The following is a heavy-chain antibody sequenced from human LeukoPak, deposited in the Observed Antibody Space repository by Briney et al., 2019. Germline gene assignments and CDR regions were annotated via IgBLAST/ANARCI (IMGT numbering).Heavy chain of an antibody. CDR1: GFTFRNFG. V-gene: IGHV3-23*01. Sequence: GGSLRLSCAVSGFTFRNFGMNWVRQAPGKGLEWVSAISDSGVTHYLDSVKGRFTISRDNSRETLYLEMKDLRVEDMAVYFCAKDAPGDFKFGSWGPGTRVTVSS. CDR3: AKDAPGDFKFGS. D-gene: IGHD3-16*01. CDR2: ISDSGVT. J-gene: IGHJ4*02.